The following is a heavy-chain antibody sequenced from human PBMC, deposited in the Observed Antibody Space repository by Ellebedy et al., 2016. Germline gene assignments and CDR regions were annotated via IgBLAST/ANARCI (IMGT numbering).Heavy chain of an antibody. V-gene: IGHV3-30*04. Sequence: GGSLRLXCAASGFNFNNYAMHWVRQAPGKGLEWVAVILYDGTTKYHADSVKGRFTISRDNSKNTLYLQMNSLRAEDTAVYYCARDYYDSSGYIGYWGQGTLVTVSS. CDR2: ILYDGTTK. CDR3: ARDYYDSSGYIGY. J-gene: IGHJ4*02. CDR1: GFNFNNYA. D-gene: IGHD3-22*01.